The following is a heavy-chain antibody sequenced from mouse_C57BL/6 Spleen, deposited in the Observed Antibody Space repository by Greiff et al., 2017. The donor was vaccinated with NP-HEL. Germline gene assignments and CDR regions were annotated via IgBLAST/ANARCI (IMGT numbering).Heavy chain of an antibody. CDR2: IDPSDSYT. Sequence: QVQLQQPGAELVRPGTSVKLSCKASGYTFTSYWMHWVKQRPGQGLEWIGVIDPSDSYTNYNQKFKGKATLTVDTSSSTAYMQLSSLTSEDSAVYYCARSDYDGYAMDYWGQGTSVTVSS. CDR1: GYTFTSYW. CDR3: ARSDYDGYAMDY. J-gene: IGHJ4*01. V-gene: IGHV1-59*01. D-gene: IGHD2-4*01.